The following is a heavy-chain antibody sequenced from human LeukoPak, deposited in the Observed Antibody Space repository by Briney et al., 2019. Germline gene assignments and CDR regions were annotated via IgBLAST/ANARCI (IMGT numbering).Heavy chain of an antibody. D-gene: IGHD4-17*01. CDR3: AGTKVYYYYGMDV. J-gene: IGHJ6*02. V-gene: IGHV4-30-2*01. CDR1: GGSISSGGYS. CDR2: IYHSGST. Sequence: SETLFLTCAVSGGSISSGGYSWSWIRQPPGKGLEWIGYIYHSGSTYYNPSLKSRVTISVDRSKNQFSLKLSSVTAADTAVYYCAGTKVYYYYGMDVWGQGTTVTVSS.